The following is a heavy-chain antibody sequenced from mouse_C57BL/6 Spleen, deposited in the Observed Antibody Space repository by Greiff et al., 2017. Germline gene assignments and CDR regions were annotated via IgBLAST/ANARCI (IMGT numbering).Heavy chain of an antibody. V-gene: IGHV1-47*01. CDR2: FYPYNDDT. Sequence: VQLQESGAELVKPGASVKMSCKASGYTFTTYPIEWMKQNHGKSLEWIGNFYPYNDDTKYNEKFKGKATLTVEKSSSTVYVELSRLTSDDSAVYYCARLDGYPDYAMDYWGQGTSVTVSS. J-gene: IGHJ4*01. CDR1: GYTFTTYP. D-gene: IGHD2-3*01. CDR3: ARLDGYPDYAMDY.